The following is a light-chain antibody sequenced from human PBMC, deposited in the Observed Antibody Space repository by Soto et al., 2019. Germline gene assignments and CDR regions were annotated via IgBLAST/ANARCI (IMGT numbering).Light chain of an antibody. CDR1: SSDVGSYNY. J-gene: IGLJ1*01. CDR2: EVT. CDR3: SSYTSSSSLYV. Sequence: QSALTQPGSVSGSPGQSISISCIGTSSDVGSYNYVSWYQQHPGRAPKLMIYEVTNRPSGVSNRFSGSKSGNTASLTISGLQAEDEADYYCSSYTSSSSLYVFGTGTKLTVL. V-gene: IGLV2-14*03.